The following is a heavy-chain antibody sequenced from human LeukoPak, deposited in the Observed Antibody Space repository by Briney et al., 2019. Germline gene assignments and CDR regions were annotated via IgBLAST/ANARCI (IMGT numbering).Heavy chain of an antibody. V-gene: IGHV3-23*01. CDR3: ARDLDSGSYYAFDY. CDR1: GFTFSNYA. CDR2: ISGSGGST. Sequence: GRSLRLSCSASGFTFSNYAMYWVRQAPGKGLEWVSAISGSGGSTYYADSVKGRFTISRDNSKNTLYLQMNSLRAEDTAVYYCARDLDSGSYYAFDYWGQGSLVTVSS. D-gene: IGHD1-26*01. J-gene: IGHJ4*02.